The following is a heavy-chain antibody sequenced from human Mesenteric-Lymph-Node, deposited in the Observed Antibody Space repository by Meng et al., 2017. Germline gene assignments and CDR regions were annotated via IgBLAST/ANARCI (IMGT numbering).Heavy chain of an antibody. CDR1: GFTFSSLG. V-gene: IGHV3-33*01. Sequence: QGHLVESGGGVGQPGRSRRRSCAASGFTFSSLGMHWVRQAPGKGLEWVAVIWSDGNTKYYADSVKDRFTISRDNSKSTLYLQMNSLRAEDTAVYYCTGNSHIYGFDYWGPGTLVTVSS. J-gene: IGHJ4*02. CDR2: IWSDGNTK. D-gene: IGHD5-18*01. CDR3: TGNSHIYGFDY.